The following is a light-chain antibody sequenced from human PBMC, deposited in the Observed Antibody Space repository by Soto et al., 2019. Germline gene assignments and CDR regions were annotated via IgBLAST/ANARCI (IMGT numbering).Light chain of an antibody. CDR1: QSISSY. J-gene: IGKJ1*01. CDR3: QQSYSTPRT. CDR2: AAS. Sequence: DIQMTQSPSSLSASVGDRVTITCRASQSISSYLNWYQRKPGKAPNLLIYAASSLQSGVPSRFSGSGSGTDITLTISSLQPEDFATYYCQQSYSTPRTFGQGTKVEIK. V-gene: IGKV1-39*01.